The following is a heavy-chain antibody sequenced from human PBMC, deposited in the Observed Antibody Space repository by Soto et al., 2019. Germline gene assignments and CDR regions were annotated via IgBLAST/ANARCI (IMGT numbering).Heavy chain of an antibody. J-gene: IGHJ4*02. CDR2: IIPIFGTA. Sequence: QVQLVQSGAEVKKPGSSVKVSCKASGGTFSSYAISWVRQAPGQGLEWMGGIIPIFGTANYAQKFQGRVTITADESTSTAYMELSSLRSEDTAVYYCATNSLVGYCSSTRCQVGDHFDYWGQGTLVTVSS. V-gene: IGHV1-69*01. D-gene: IGHD2-2*01. CDR3: ATNSLVGYCSSTRCQVGDHFDY. CDR1: GGTFSSYA.